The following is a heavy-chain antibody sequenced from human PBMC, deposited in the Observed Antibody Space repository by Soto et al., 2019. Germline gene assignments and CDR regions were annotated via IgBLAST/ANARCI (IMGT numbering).Heavy chain of an antibody. D-gene: IGHD1-20*01. J-gene: IGHJ4*02. CDR2: IYHRGSN. CDR1: GGSISSDYS. CDR3: ARVGFPYKYFDH. Sequence: QLQLQESGSGLVRPSQTLSLTCAVSGGSISSDYSWIWIRQPPGKGLEWIGYIYHRGSNYYNPSLKSRATISVDRSKTQFSLTLISVTAADTAVYYCARVGFPYKYFDHWGQGALVTVSS. V-gene: IGHV4-30-2*01.